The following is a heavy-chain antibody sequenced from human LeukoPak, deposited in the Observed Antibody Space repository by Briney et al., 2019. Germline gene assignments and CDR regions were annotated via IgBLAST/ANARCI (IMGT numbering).Heavy chain of an antibody. CDR3: AKDLSRGNYPIAFDV. CDR1: GFSFSSYG. J-gene: IGHJ3*01. Sequence: PGGSLRLSCEASGFSFSSYGMHWVRQAPGKGLEWVAFLRYDGTTKFYGDSAKGRFAISRDTSKNTLYLQINSLRTDGTAVYYCAKDLSRGNYPIAFDVWGQGTVVTVSS. V-gene: IGHV3-30*02. CDR2: LRYDGTTK. D-gene: IGHD3-22*01.